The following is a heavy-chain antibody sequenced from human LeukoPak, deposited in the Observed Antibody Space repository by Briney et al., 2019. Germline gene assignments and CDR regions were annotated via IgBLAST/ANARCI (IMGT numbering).Heavy chain of an antibody. CDR1: GFTFSSYW. CDR2: INTDGSTT. D-gene: IGHD1-26*01. CDR3: ARVSSGSYNWVDP. V-gene: IGHV3-74*01. Sequence: GGSLRLSCAASGFTFSSYWMHWVRQAPGKGLVWISRINTDGSTTSYADPVKGRFTISRDNAKNTLYLQMNSLRAEDTAVYYCARVSSGSYNWVDPWGQGTLVTVSS. J-gene: IGHJ5*02.